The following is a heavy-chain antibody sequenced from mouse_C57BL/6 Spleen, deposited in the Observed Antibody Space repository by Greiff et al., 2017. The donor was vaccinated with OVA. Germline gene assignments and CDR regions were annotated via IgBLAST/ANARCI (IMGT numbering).Heavy chain of an antibody. D-gene: IGHD2-4*01. CDR1: GYTFTSYW. CDR3: ARSPIYYDYEDYAMDY. J-gene: IGHJ4*01. Sequence: QVQLQQPGTELVKPGASVKLSCKASGYTFTSYWMHWVKQRPGQGLEWIGNINPSNGGTNYNEKFKSKATLTVDKSSSTAYMQLSSLTSEDSAVYYCARSPIYYDYEDYAMDYWGQGTSVTVSS. V-gene: IGHV1-53*01. CDR2: INPSNGGT.